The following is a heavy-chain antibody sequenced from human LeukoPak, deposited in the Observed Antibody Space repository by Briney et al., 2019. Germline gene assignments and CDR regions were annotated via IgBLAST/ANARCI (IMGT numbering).Heavy chain of an antibody. V-gene: IGHV4-59*12. D-gene: IGHD4-23*01. CDR3: ARRGGHGGSFDY. CDR2: IYYSGSGST. Sequence: SETLSLTCTVSGGSLSNYYWSWIRQPPGKGLEWIGYIYYSGSGSTNYNPSLKSRVTISVDTSKNQFSLKLSSVTAADTAVYYCARRGGHGGSFDYWGQGTLVTVSS. CDR1: GGSLSNYY. J-gene: IGHJ4*02.